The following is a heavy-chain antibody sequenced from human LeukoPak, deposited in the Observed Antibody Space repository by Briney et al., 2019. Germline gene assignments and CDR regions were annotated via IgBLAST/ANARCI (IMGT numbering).Heavy chain of an antibody. CDR3: ARWEGSGSFDY. CDR1: GYTFTSYG. J-gene: IGHJ4*02. V-gene: IGHV1-18*01. D-gene: IGHD3-10*01. Sequence: ASVKVSCKASGYTFTSYGISWVRQAPGQGLEWMGWISAYNGNTNYAQELQGRVTITRDTSASTAYMELSSLRSEDTAVYYCARWEGSGSFDYWGQGTLVTVSS. CDR2: ISAYNGNT.